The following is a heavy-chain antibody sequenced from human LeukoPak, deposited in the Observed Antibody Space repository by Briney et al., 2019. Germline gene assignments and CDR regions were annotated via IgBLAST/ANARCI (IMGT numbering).Heavy chain of an antibody. V-gene: IGHV7-4-1*02. CDR1: GYTFTSYD. CDR2: INTNTGNP. D-gene: IGHD6-13*01. Sequence: ASVKVSCKASGYTFTSYDINWVRQATGQGLEWMGWINTNTGNPTYAQGFTGRFVFSLDTSVSTAYLQISSLKAEDTAVYYCARGAAAGDYWGQGTLVTVSS. J-gene: IGHJ4*02. CDR3: ARGAAAGDY.